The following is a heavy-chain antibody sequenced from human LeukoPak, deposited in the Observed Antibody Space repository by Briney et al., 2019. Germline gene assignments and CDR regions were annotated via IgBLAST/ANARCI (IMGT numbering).Heavy chain of an antibody. V-gene: IGHV1-8*01. D-gene: IGHD3-10*01. CDR3: ARDGPRYYGSGSHNWFDP. CDR2: MNPNSGNT. Sequence: ASVKVSCKASGYTFTSYDINWVRQATGQGLEWMGWMNPNSGNTGYAQKFQGRVTMTRNTSISTAYMELSSLSSEDTAVYYCARDGPRYYGSGSHNWFDPWGQGTLVTVSS. J-gene: IGHJ5*02. CDR1: GYTFTSYD.